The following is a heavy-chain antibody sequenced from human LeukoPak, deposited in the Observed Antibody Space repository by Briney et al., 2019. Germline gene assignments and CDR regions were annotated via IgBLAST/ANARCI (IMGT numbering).Heavy chain of an antibody. Sequence: TSETLSLTCGVSGDSISSDGHYWSWIRQPAGKGLEWIGRIYTSGSTNYNPSLKSRVTISVDTSKNQFSLKLSSVTAADTAVYYCARDTTSYYYYYYMDVWGKGTTVTISS. CDR1: GDSISSDGHY. CDR3: ARDTTSYYYYYYMDV. V-gene: IGHV4-61*02. D-gene: IGHD1-1*01. J-gene: IGHJ6*03. CDR2: IYTSGST.